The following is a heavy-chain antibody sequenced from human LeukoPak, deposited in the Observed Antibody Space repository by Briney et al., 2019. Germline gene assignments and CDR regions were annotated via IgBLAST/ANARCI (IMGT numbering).Heavy chain of an antibody. J-gene: IGHJ4*02. CDR1: GFTFSSYA. CDR3: AKDPTYYYDSSGSNLFDY. Sequence: GGSLRLSCAASGFTFSSYAMSWVRQAPGKGLEWVSAISGSGGSTYYADSVKGRFTISRDNSKNTLCLQMNSLRAEDTAVYYCAKDPTYYYDSSGSNLFDYWGQGTLVTVSS. D-gene: IGHD3-22*01. V-gene: IGHV3-23*01. CDR2: ISGSGGST.